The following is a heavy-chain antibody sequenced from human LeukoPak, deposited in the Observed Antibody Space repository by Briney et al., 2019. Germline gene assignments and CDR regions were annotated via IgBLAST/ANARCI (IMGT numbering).Heavy chain of an antibody. CDR2: IKQDGSEK. D-gene: IGHD4-11*01. CDR3: AKVTNPFYYGMDV. CDR1: GFTFSRYW. Sequence: GGSLRLSCAASGFTFSRYWMSWVRQAPGKGLEWVANIKQDGSEKYYVDSVKGRFTISRDNAKNSLYLQMNSLRAEDTAVYYCAKVTNPFYYGMDVWGQGTTVTVSS. V-gene: IGHV3-7*03. J-gene: IGHJ6*02.